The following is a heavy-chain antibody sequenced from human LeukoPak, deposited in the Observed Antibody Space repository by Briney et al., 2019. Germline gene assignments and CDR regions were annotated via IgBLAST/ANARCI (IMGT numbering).Heavy chain of an antibody. D-gene: IGHD6-6*01. V-gene: IGHV4-31*03. J-gene: IGHJ5*02. CDR2: IWNSGST. Sequence: PSETLSLTCSVSGDSINSRTYYWPWIRQHPEKGLESIGYIWNSGSTNYNPALKSRVTISVDTSKNQFSLKLTSVTAADTAIYYCVRDVSSMFPNWFDPWGQGILVIVSS. CDR3: VRDVSSMFPNWFDP. CDR1: GDSINSRTYY.